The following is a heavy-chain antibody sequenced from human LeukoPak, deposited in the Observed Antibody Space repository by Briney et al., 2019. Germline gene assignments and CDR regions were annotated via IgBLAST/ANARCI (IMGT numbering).Heavy chain of an antibody. V-gene: IGHV3-23*01. D-gene: IGHD5-24*01. CDR1: GFTFSTYA. Sequence: PGGSLRLSCAASGFTFSTYAMSWVRQAPGKGLEWVSDISNSASGGRTYYADYGRVRFTIYRDNYKSMLYLQMNSLRAEDTAVYYCAKTAREIRDYDAFDIWGQGTMVTVSS. J-gene: IGHJ3*02. CDR3: AKTAREIRDYDAFDI. CDR2: ISNSASGGRT.